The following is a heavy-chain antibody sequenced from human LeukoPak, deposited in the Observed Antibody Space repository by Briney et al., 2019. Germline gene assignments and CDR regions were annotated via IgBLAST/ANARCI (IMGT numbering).Heavy chain of an antibody. CDR3: ARAGNDYGDWTWLVEGDYYYGMDV. CDR2: ISYDGSNK. Sequence: PGRSLRLSCAASGFTFSSYGMHWVRQAPGKGLEWVAVISYDGSNKYYADSVKGRFTISRDNSKNTLYLQMNSLRSEDTAAYYCARAGNDYGDWTWLVEGDYYYGMDVWGQGTTVTVSS. J-gene: IGHJ6*02. D-gene: IGHD4-17*01. CDR1: GFTFSSYG. V-gene: IGHV3-30*03.